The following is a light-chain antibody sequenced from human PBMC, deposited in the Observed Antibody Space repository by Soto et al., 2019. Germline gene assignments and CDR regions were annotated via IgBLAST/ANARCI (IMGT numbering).Light chain of an antibody. CDR1: QSISSW. CDR2: KAS. J-gene: IGKJ3*01. V-gene: IGKV1-5*03. CDR3: QQYNSYSAT. Sequence: DIQMTQSPSTLSASVGDRVTITCRASQSISSWLAWYQQKPGEAPKLLIYKASSLESGVPSRFSGSGSGTEFTLTISSLQPDDFATYYCQQYNSYSATFGPGTKVVIK.